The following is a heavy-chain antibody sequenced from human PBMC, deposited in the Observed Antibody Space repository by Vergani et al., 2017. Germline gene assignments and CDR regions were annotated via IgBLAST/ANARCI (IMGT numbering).Heavy chain of an antibody. D-gene: IGHD5-18*01. CDR1: GFTVSSNY. CDR3: ARDLRTADAFDI. CDR2: IYSGGST. J-gene: IGHJ3*02. V-gene: IGHV3-53*01. Sequence: EVQLLESGGGLVQPGGSLRLSCAASGFTVSSNYMSWVRQAPGKGLEWVSVIYSGGSTYYADSVKGRFTISRDNSKNTLYLQMNSLRAEDTAVYYCARDLRTADAFDIWGQGTMVTVSS.